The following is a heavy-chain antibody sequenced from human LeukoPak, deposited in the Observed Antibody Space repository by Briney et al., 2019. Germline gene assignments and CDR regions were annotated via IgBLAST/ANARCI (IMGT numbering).Heavy chain of an antibody. Sequence: SETLSLTCTVSGGSISSSSYYWGWLRQPPGKGLEWIGSIYYSGSTYYNPSLKSRVTISVDTSKNQFSLKLSSVTAADTAVYYCARPGYSSSPDDAFDIWGQGTMVTVSS. J-gene: IGHJ3*02. CDR2: IYYSGST. D-gene: IGHD6-6*01. V-gene: IGHV4-39*01. CDR3: ARPGYSSSPDDAFDI. CDR1: GGSISSSSYY.